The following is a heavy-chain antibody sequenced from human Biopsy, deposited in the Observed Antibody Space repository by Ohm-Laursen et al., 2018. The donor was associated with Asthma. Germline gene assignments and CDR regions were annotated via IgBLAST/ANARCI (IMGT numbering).Heavy chain of an antibody. V-gene: IGHV4-34*01. CDR2: IDHSGNF. CDR3: ARTTYGDDGFDP. J-gene: IGHJ5*02. CDR1: GGPFSFY. Sequence: LSLTCAVNGGPFSFYWSWIRQPPGKGLEWIGEIDHSGNFNYNPSLKSRVIIRVDTPKNQFSLKLTSVTAADTAVYYCARTTYGDDGFDPWGQGTLVTVSS. D-gene: IGHD4-17*01.